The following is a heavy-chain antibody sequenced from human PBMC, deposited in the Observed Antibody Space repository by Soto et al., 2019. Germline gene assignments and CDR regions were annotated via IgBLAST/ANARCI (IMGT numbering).Heavy chain of an antibody. CDR3: ARGTGVGYYYGMDV. D-gene: IGHD2-8*01. J-gene: IGHJ6*02. V-gene: IGHV4-34*01. CDR1: GGSFSGYY. Sequence: PSETLSLTCAVYGGSFSGYYWSWIRQPPGKGLEWIGEINHSGSTNYNPSLKSRVTIPVDTSKNQFSLKLSSVTAADTAVYYCARGTGVGYYYGMDVWGQGTTVTVSS. CDR2: INHSGST.